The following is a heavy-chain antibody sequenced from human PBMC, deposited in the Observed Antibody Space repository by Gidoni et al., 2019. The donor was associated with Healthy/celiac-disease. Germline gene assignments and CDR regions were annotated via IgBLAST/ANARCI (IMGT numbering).Heavy chain of an antibody. CDR1: EFTFSSYG. D-gene: IGHD3-3*01. CDR2: ISYDGSNK. CDR3: AKADGEYYDFWSGYYRGGYFDY. Sequence: QVQLVESGGGVVQPGRSLRLSCAASEFTFSSYGMHWVRQAPGKGLEWVAVISYDGSNKYYADSVKGRFTISRDNSKNTLYLQMNSLRAEDTAVYYCAKADGEYYDFWSGYYRGGYFDYWGQGTLVTVSS. J-gene: IGHJ4*02. V-gene: IGHV3-30*18.